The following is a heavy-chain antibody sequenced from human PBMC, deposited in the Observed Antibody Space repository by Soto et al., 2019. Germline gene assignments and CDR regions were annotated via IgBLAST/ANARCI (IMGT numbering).Heavy chain of an antibody. Sequence: SVAVSYKASGGTFTSYALSWVRQAPGQGLDRMGGIIPIFGTTNYAQKFQGRVTITADASTSTAYLELSRLRSEDTAVYYCARDQGVDDSSGYYYVEAFDIWGQWTMVTV. D-gene: IGHD3-22*01. CDR3: ARDQGVDDSSGYYYVEAFDI. CDR2: IIPIFGTT. J-gene: IGHJ3*02. V-gene: IGHV1-69*13. CDR1: GGTFTSYA.